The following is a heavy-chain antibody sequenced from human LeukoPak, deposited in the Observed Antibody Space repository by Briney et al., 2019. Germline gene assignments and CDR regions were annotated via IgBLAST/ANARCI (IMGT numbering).Heavy chain of an antibody. Sequence: SETLSLTCTVSGGSISSYYWSWIRQPPGKGLEWIGYIYYSGSTNYNPSLKSRVTISVDTSKNQFSLKLSSVTAADTAVYYCAREVRGSYLDYFDYWGQGTLVTVSS. J-gene: IGHJ4*02. CDR3: AREVRGSYLDYFDY. V-gene: IGHV4-59*01. CDR2: IYYSGST. D-gene: IGHD1-26*01. CDR1: GGSISSYY.